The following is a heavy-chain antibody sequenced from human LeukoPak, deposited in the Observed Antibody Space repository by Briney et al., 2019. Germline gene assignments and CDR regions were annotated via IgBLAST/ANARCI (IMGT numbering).Heavy chain of an antibody. D-gene: IGHD3-10*01. CDR1: GGSFSVYY. CDR3: ARGVVRGSWFDP. Sequence: SETLSLTCAVYGGSFSVYYRSWIRQPPGKGLEWIGEINHSGSTNYNPSLKSRVTISVDTSKNQFSLKLSSVTAADTAVYYCARGVVRGSWFDPWGQGTLVTVSS. V-gene: IGHV4-34*01. CDR2: INHSGST. J-gene: IGHJ5*02.